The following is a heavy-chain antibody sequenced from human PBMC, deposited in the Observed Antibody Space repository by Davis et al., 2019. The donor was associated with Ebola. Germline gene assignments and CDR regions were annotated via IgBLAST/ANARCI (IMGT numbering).Heavy chain of an antibody. J-gene: IGHJ4*02. D-gene: IGHD1-1*01. V-gene: IGHV3-23*01. CDR2: ISGSGGST. CDR3: AKDMLFHNLFDY. CDR1: GFTVSSNY. Sequence: PGGSLRLSCAASGFTVSSNYMSWVRQAPGKGLEWVSAISGSGGSTYYANSVKGRFTISRDNSKNTLYLQMNSLRAEDTAVYYCAKDMLFHNLFDYWGQGTLVTVSS.